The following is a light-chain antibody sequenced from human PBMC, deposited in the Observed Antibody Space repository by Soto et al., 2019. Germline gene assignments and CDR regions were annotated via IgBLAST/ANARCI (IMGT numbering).Light chain of an antibody. CDR1: QGIRTD. Sequence: AIQMTQSPSSLSASVGDRVTITCRASQGIRTDLGWYQQKPGKAPKLLIYAASSLQSGVPSRFSGSGSGTDFTLTISSLQPEDFATYYCLQDYNSPPSFGQGNKVEIK. CDR3: LQDYNSPPS. J-gene: IGKJ1*01. CDR2: AAS. V-gene: IGKV1-6*01.